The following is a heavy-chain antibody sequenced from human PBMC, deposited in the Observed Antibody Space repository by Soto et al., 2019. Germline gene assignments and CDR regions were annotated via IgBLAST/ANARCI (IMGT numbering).Heavy chain of an antibody. J-gene: IGHJ4*02. V-gene: IGHV3-33*01. CDR1: GFTFSSYG. CDR2: IWYDGSNK. CDR3: ARDRPLASGLDY. Sequence: GGSLRLSCAASGFTFSSYGMHWVRQAPGKGLEWVAVIWYDGSNKYYADSVKGRFTISRDNSKNTVYLQVNSLRAEDTAVYYCARDRPLASGLDYWGQGTLVTVSS.